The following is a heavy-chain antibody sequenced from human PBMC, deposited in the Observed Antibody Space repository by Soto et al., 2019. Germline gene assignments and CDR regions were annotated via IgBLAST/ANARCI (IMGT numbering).Heavy chain of an antibody. J-gene: IGHJ4*02. V-gene: IGHV1-69*06. CDR3: ARSRLQEMATTKLPPDY. D-gene: IGHD5-12*01. CDR2: IIPIFGTA. CDR1: GGTFSSYA. Sequence: QVQLVQSGAEVKKPGSSVKVSCKASGGTFSSYAISWVRQAPGQGLEWLGGIIPIFGTANYAQKFQGRVTITADKSTSTAYMELSSLRSEDTAVYYCARSRLQEMATTKLPPDYWGQGTLVTVSS.